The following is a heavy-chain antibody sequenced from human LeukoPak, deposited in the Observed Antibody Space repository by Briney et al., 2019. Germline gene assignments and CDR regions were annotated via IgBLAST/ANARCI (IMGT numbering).Heavy chain of an antibody. V-gene: IGHV4-59*01. D-gene: IGHD6-13*01. J-gene: IGHJ5*02. CDR3: ASGAAAGTGWFDP. CDR1: GGSFSGYY. Sequence: SETLSLTCAVYGGSFSGYYWSWIRQPPGKGLEWIGYIYYSGSTNYNPSLKSRVTISVDTSKNQFSLKLSSVTAADTAVYYCASGAAAGTGWFDPWGQGTLVTVSS. CDR2: IYYSGST.